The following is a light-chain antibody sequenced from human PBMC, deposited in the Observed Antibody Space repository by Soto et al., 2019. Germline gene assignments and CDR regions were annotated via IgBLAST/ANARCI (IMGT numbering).Light chain of an antibody. Sequence: DFQLTQSPSSLSASVVDRVTITYRASQSITTYLNWYRQKPGKAPKLLIYAASSLQSGVPSRFSGSGSETEFTLTISSLQPEDFATYFCQQIYSSPLTFGGGTKVDIK. CDR1: QSITTY. CDR2: AAS. CDR3: QQIYSSPLT. V-gene: IGKV1-39*01. J-gene: IGKJ4*01.